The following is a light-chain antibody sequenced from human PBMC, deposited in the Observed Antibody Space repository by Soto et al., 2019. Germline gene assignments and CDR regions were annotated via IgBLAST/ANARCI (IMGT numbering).Light chain of an antibody. V-gene: IGLV2-11*01. CDR2: DVS. Sequence: QSALTQPRSVSGSPGESVTISCSGTSSDVGSYNYVSWYQQYPGKTPKVMIYDVSERPSEVPVRFSGSKSGNTASLTISGLQAEDEAEYFCCSYSGSDSLLFSGGTKLTVL. CDR3: CSYSGSDSLL. J-gene: IGLJ2*01. CDR1: SSDVGSYNY.